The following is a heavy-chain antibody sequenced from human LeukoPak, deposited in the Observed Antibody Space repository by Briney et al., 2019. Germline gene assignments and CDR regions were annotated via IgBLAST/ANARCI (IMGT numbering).Heavy chain of an antibody. D-gene: IGHD6-13*01. Sequence: NSSETLSLTCTVSGGSISSYYWSWIRQPPEKGLEWIGYIYNSGSTSYNPSLKSRVTTSVDTSKNQFSLRLGSVTAADTAVYYCARFARASSHMNDAFDVWGQGTMVTVSS. J-gene: IGHJ3*01. V-gene: IGHV4-59*01. CDR3: ARFARASSHMNDAFDV. CDR2: IYNSGST. CDR1: GGSISSYY.